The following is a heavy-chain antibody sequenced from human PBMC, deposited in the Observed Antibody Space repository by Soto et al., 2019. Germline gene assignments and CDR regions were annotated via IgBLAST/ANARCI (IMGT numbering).Heavy chain of an antibody. CDR3: ARHVDFADYIRWFDP. CDR2: IYYSGRT. V-gene: IGHV4-39*01. CDR1: GDSVTSNHL. Sequence: QLQLQESGPGLVKPSETLALTCAASGDSVTSNHLWGWIRQFPGKGLQWIGSIYYSGRTHYNPSLESRVTISVVTSKNQFSLKLTSVTSADTAVYYCARHVDFADYIRWFDPWGQGTLVTVSS. J-gene: IGHJ5*02. D-gene: IGHD4-17*01.